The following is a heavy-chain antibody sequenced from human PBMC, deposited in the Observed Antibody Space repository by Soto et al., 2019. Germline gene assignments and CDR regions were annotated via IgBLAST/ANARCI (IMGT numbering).Heavy chain of an antibody. CDR2: TYYTGST. V-gene: IGHV4-59*13. Sequence: PSETLSLTCTLSGGSFSTNYWSWIRQPPGKGLEWIGYTYYTGSTKYNPSLKSRVTISVDTSKNQFSLTLNSATAADTAVYYCATDSAGRGPFDPWGQGILVTVSS. CDR1: GGSFSTNY. CDR3: ATDSAGRGPFDP. D-gene: IGHD3-10*01. J-gene: IGHJ5*02.